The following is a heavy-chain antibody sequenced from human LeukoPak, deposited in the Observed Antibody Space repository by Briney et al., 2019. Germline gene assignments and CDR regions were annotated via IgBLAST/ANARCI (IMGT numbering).Heavy chain of an antibody. CDR2: IYYSGST. D-gene: IGHD6-13*01. CDR1: GGSISSYY. V-gene: IGHV4-59*01. J-gene: IGHJ4*02. Sequence: SETLSLTCAVYGGSISSYYWSWIRQPPGKGLERIGYIYYSGSTNYNPSLKSRVTISVDTSKNQFSLKLSSVTATDTAVYYCARAQVGDSSWHFDYWGQGTLVTVSS. CDR3: ARAQVGDSSWHFDY.